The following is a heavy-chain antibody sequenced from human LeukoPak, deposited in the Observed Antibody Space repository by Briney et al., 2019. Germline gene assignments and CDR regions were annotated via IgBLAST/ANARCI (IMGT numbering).Heavy chain of an antibody. V-gene: IGHV3-33*06. CDR3: AKGLLFTIIVVVNADAFDI. D-gene: IGHD3-22*01. J-gene: IGHJ3*02. CDR2: IWYDGSNK. Sequence: GGSLRLSCVASGITFSNYGMHWVRQAPGMGLEWVAVIWYDGSNKNYRDSVRGRFTISRDNSKNTLYLQMNSLSAEDTAVYYCAKGLLFTIIVVVNADAFDIWGQGTMVTVSS. CDR1: GITFSNYG.